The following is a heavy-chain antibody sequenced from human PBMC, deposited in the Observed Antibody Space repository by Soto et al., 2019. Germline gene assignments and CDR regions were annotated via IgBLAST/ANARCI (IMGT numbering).Heavy chain of an antibody. D-gene: IGHD3-22*01. J-gene: IGHJ3*02. CDR2: IYPGDSDT. Sequence: GESLKISCKGSGYSFTNYWIGWVRQMPGKGLEWMGTIYPGDSDTRYSPSFQGQVTFSVDKSISTAYLQWRSLKASDTAMYYCARRDYYDSSVYVAFDIWGQGTMVTVSS. CDR3: ARRDYYDSSVYVAFDI. V-gene: IGHV5-51*01. CDR1: GYSFTNYW.